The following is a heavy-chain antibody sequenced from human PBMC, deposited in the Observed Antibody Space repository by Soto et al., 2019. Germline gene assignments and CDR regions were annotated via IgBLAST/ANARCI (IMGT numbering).Heavy chain of an antibody. CDR3: ARGRGLGYYYGMDV. Sequence: SETPSLTCTVSGGSVSSGSYYWSWIRQPPGKGLEWIGYIYYSGSTNYNPSLKSRVTISVDTSKNQFSLKLSSVTAADTAVYYCARGRGLGYYYGMDVWGQGTTVTVSS. CDR1: GGSVSSGSYY. D-gene: IGHD2-21*01. J-gene: IGHJ6*02. CDR2: IYYSGST. V-gene: IGHV4-61*01.